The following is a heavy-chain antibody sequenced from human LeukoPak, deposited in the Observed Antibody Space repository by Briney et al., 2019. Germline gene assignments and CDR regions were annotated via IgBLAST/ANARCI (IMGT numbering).Heavy chain of an antibody. V-gene: IGHV1-69*13. CDR3: ARGGGYCSGGSCYSAGSLYYYYGMDV. CDR1: GGTFSSYA. D-gene: IGHD2-15*01. Sequence: ASVKVSCKASGGTFSSYAISWVRQAPGQGLEWMGGIIPIFGTASYAQKFQDRVTITADESTSTAYMELSGLRSEDTAVYYCARGGGYCSGGSCYSAGSLYYYYGMDVWGQGTTVTVSS. CDR2: IIPIFGTA. J-gene: IGHJ6*02.